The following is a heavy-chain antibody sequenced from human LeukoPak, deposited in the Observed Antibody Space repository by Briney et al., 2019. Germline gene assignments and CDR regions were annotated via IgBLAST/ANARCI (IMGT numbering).Heavy chain of an antibody. CDR2: IYTGGST. V-gene: IGHV3-53*01. J-gene: IGHJ4*02. Sequence: SGGSLRLSCAASGFTVSSNYMSWVRQAPGQGLEWVSLIYTGGSTYYADSVKGRFTISRDNSKNTLYLQLNSLRAEDTAVYYCARGFMIPLGGGFDFWGQGILVTVSS. CDR1: GFTVSSNY. CDR3: ARGFMIPLGGGFDF. D-gene: IGHD3-16*01.